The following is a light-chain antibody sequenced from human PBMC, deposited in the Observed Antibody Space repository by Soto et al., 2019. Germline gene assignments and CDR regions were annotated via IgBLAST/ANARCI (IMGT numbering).Light chain of an antibody. V-gene: IGLV1-44*01. CDR1: SSNIGSNT. CDR3: AAWDDSLNGSHVV. J-gene: IGLJ2*01. Sequence: QSVLTQPPSASGTPGQRVTISCSGSSSNIGSNTVNWYQQLPGTAPKLLIYSNNQRPSGVPDRFSGSKSGTSASLAISGLQSEDGADYYCAAWDDSLNGSHVVFGGGTKLTVL. CDR2: SNN.